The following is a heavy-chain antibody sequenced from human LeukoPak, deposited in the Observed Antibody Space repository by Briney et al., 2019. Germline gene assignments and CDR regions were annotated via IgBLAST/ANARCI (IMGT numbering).Heavy chain of an antibody. CDR3: ARGLNYDFWSGYYYYGMDV. CDR2: INHSGST. V-gene: IGHV4-34*01. J-gene: IGHJ6*02. D-gene: IGHD3-3*01. Sequence: PSETLSLTCAVYGGSFSGYYWSWIRQPPGKGLEWIWEINHSGSTNYNPSLKSRVTISVDTSKNQFSLKLSSVTAADTAVYYCARGLNYDFWSGYYYYGMDVWSQGTTVTVSS. CDR1: GGSFSGYY.